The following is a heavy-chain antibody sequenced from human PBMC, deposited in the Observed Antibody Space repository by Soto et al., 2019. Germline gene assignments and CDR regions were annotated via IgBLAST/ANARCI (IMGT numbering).Heavy chain of an antibody. J-gene: IGHJ6*02. CDR3: ARDTVTRYYYYYGMDV. D-gene: IGHD4-4*01. CDR1: GFTFSSYA. V-gene: IGHV3-30-3*01. Sequence: QVQLVESGGGVVQPGRSLRLSCAASGFTFSSYAMHWVRQAPGKGLEWVAVISYDGSNKYYADSVKGRFTISRDNSKNTLYLQMNSLRAEDTAVYYCARDTVTRYYYYYGMDVWGQGTTVTVSS. CDR2: ISYDGSNK.